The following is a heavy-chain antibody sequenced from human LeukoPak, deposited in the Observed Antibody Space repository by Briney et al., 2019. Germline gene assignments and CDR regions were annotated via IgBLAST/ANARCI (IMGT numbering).Heavy chain of an antibody. J-gene: IGHJ4*02. CDR3: ARLGGDIVVVPAAIFFDY. CDR1: GGSISSSSYY. V-gene: IGHV4-39*01. D-gene: IGHD2-2*01. Sequence: SETLSLTCTVSGGSISSSSYYWDWIRQPPGKGLEWIGSIYYSGSTYYNPSLKSRVTISVDTSKNQFSLKLSSVTAADTAVYYCARLGGDIVVVPAAIFFDYWGQGTLVTVSS. CDR2: IYYSGST.